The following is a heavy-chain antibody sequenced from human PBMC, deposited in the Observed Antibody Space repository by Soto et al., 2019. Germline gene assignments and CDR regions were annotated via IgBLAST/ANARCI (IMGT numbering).Heavy chain of an antibody. J-gene: IGHJ6*03. CDR1: GFTLSGYA. CDR2: ISSNGAGT. CDR3: ARRARPDFYYMDV. Sequence: PGGSLRLSCAASGFTLSGYAMDWVHQAPGKGLEYVSGISSNGAGTYYANSVEGRFTISRDNSKNTVYLQMGSLRPEDMAVYYCARRARPDFYYMDVWGKGTTVTVSS. V-gene: IGHV3-64*01. D-gene: IGHD6-6*01.